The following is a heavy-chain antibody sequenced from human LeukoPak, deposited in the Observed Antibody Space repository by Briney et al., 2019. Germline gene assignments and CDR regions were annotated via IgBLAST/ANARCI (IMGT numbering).Heavy chain of an antibody. J-gene: IGHJ3*02. Sequence: GASVKVSCKASGGILSSYAINWVRQAPGQGPDWMGRIIPILGIANYAQKFQGRVTITADKSTSTAYMELSRLRSDDTAVYYCASRLGIPDDAFDIWGQGTMVTVSS. CDR2: IIPILGIA. V-gene: IGHV1-69*04. CDR3: ASRLGIPDDAFDI. CDR1: GGILSSYA. D-gene: IGHD7-27*01.